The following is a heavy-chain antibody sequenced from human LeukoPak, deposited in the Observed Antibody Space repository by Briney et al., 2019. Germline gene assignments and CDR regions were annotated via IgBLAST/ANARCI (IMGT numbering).Heavy chain of an antibody. CDR1: GFTVSSNY. Sequence: GGALRLSCAASGFTVSSNYMTWVRQAPGKGLEWVSLIYRSGTTYYADAVKGRFTISRDNSKNRVYLQMNSLRAQDTAVYYCARDGVEQQLVHYFDYWGQGTLVTVSS. V-gene: IGHV3-53*01. CDR3: ARDGVEQQLVHYFDY. J-gene: IGHJ4*02. D-gene: IGHD6-13*01. CDR2: IYRSGTT.